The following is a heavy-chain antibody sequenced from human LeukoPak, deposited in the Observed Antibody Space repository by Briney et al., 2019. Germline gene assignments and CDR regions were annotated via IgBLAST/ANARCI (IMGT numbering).Heavy chain of an antibody. CDR2: IKSKTDGGTT. V-gene: IGHV3-15*01. J-gene: IGHJ5*02. CDR1: GFTFSNAW. CDR3: TTDPGDIVEVVPTLFDP. Sequence: SGGSLRLSCAASGFTFSNAWMSWVRQTPGKGLEWVGRIKSKTDGGTTDYAAPVKGRFTISRDDSKNTLYLQMNSLKTEDTAVYYCTTDPGDIVEVVPTLFDPWGQGTLVTVSS. D-gene: IGHD2-2*01.